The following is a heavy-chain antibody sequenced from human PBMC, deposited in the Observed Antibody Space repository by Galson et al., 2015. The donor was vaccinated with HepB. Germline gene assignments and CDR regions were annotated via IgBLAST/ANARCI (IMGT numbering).Heavy chain of an antibody. D-gene: IGHD1-14*01. V-gene: IGHV3-15*07. Sequence: SLRLSCAASGFSFSDAWMNWVRQAPGKGLEWVGRIKSKKDGATTDYAAPVKGRFTISRDDSENTLYLQMDSLKTEDTAVYFCTTKGRELTTYHGHGNWGQGTLVSVSS. CDR1: GFSFSDAW. CDR2: IKSKKDGATT. J-gene: IGHJ4*02. CDR3: TTKGRELTTYHGHGN.